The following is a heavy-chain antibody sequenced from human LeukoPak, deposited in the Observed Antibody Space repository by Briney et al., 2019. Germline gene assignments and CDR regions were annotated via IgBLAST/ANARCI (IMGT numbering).Heavy chain of an antibody. V-gene: IGHV1-18*01. J-gene: IGHJ4*02. CDR2: ISAYSGHT. Sequence: ASVKVSCKASGYTFTSNGISWVRQAPGQGLEWMGWISAYSGHTNYARDLQGRVTMTTDTAARTAYMELRSLRSDDTAMYYCARVAGGYSYGYEDYWGQGTLVTASS. CDR3: ARVAGGYSYGYEDY. CDR1: GYTFTSNG. D-gene: IGHD5-18*01.